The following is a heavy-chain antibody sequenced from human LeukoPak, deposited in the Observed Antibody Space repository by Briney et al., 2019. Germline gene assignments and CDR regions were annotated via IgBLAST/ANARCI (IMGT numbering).Heavy chain of an antibody. V-gene: IGHV1-18*01. CDR1: GYTFTNYG. J-gene: IGHJ4*02. CDR2: ISAFNGNT. D-gene: IGHD3-22*01. CDR3: ARGGFRGYYDSSGFPDY. Sequence: GASVKVSCKASGYTFTNYGISWVRQAPGQGLEWMGWISAFNGNTNYAQKLQGRVTMTTDTSTSTAYMELRSLRSDDTAVYYCARGGFRGYYDSSGFPDYWGQGTLVTVSS.